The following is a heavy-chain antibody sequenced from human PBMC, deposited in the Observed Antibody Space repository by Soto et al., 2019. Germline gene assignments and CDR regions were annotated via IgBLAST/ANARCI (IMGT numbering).Heavy chain of an antibody. Sequence: GPLRLSCAASGFTFSSYWMSWVRQAPGKGLEWVANIKQDGSEEYYVDSVKGRFTISRDNAKNSLYLQMNSLRAEDTAVYYCARARIAVLRYFDWFSSYFDYWGQGTLVTVSS. CDR3: ARARIAVLRYFDWFSSYFDY. CDR1: GFTFSSYW. CDR2: IKQDGSEE. V-gene: IGHV3-7*03. J-gene: IGHJ4*02. D-gene: IGHD3-9*01.